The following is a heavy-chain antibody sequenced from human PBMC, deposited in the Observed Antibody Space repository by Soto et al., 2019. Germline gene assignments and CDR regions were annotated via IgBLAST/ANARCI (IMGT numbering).Heavy chain of an antibody. V-gene: IGHV3-33*01. CDR1: GFTFSSYG. CDR3: ARDQRYSYDKYGMDV. Sequence: LRLSCAASGFTFSSYGMHWVRQAPGKGLEWVAVIWYDGSNKYYADSVKGRFTISRDNSKNTLYLQMNSLRAEDTAVYYCARDQRYSYDKYGMDVWGQGTTVTVSS. CDR2: IWYDGSNK. J-gene: IGHJ6*02. D-gene: IGHD5-18*01.